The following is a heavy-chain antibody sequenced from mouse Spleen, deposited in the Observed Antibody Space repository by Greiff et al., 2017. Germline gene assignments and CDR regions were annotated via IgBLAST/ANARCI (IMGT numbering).Heavy chain of an antibody. V-gene: IGHV1-52*01. CDR3: ARDGVYGNPYYYAMDY. J-gene: IGHJ4*01. Sequence: QVQLQQPGAELVRPGSSVKLSCKASGYTFTSYWMHWVKQRPIQGLEWIGNIDPSDSETHYNQKFKDKATLTVDKSSSTAYMQLSSLTSEDSAVYYCARDGVYGNPYYYAMDYWGQGTSVTVSS. CDR2: IDPSDSET. CDR1: GYTFTSYW. D-gene: IGHD2-1*01.